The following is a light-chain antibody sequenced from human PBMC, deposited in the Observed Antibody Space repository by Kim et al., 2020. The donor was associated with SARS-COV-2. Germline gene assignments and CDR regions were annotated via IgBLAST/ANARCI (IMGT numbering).Light chain of an antibody. CDR1: QSVSSGY. J-gene: IGKJ4*01. CDR2: GAS. CDR3: QQYGSSPLT. V-gene: IGKV3-20*01. Sequence: SPGERATLSCRASQSVSSGYLAWYQQKPGQAPRLLIYGASSRATGIPDRFSGGGSGTDFTLTISRLEPEDFAVYYCQQYGSSPLTFGGGTKVDIK.